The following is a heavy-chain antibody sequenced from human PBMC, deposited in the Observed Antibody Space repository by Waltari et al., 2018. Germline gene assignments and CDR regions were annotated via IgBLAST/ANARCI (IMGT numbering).Heavy chain of an antibody. CDR1: GGSISSSSYY. CDR3: ARRGGLYCSGGSCYPLDY. Sequence: QLQLQESGPGLVKPSETLSLTCTVSGGSISSSSYYWGWIRQPPGKGLEWIGSIYYSGSTYYNPSRKSRVTISVDTSKNQVSLKLSSVTAADTAVYYCARRGGLYCSGGSCYPLDYWGQGTLVTVSS. CDR2: IYYSGST. D-gene: IGHD2-15*01. V-gene: IGHV4-39*01. J-gene: IGHJ4*02.